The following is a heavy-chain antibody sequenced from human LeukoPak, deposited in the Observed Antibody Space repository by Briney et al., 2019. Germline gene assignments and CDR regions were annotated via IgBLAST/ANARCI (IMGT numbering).Heavy chain of an antibody. CDR3: AKDRYCSSTSCPIDY. V-gene: IGHV3-30*18. J-gene: IGHJ4*02. CDR1: GFTFSSYG. CDR2: ISYDGSNK. D-gene: IGHD2-2*01. Sequence: GGSLRLSCAASGFTFSSYGTHWVRQAPGKGLEWVAVISYDGSNKYYADSVKGRFTISRDNSKNTLYLQMNSLRAEDTAVYYCAKDRYCSSTSCPIDYWGQGTLVTVSS.